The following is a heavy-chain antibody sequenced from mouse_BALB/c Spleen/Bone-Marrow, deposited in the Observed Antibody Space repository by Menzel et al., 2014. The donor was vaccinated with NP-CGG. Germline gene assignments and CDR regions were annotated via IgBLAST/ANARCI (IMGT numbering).Heavy chain of an antibody. CDR2: IWGDGNT. CDR1: GFSLTSYG. CDR3: AKEGRSRSTIITTFAD. J-gene: IGHJ3*01. D-gene: IGHD2-12*01. V-gene: IGHV2-3*01. Sequence: QVQLKESGPGLVAPSQSLSITCTVSGFSLTSYGVSWVRQPPGKGLEWLGVIWGDGNTNYHSALISRLSINKDNSKSQVLLKLNSLQTDDTATYYCAKEGRSRSTIITTFADWGQGTLVTVSA.